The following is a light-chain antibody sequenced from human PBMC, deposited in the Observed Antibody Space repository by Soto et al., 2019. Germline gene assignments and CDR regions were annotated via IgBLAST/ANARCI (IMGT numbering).Light chain of an antibody. J-gene: IGKJ1*01. CDR1: QSVSSSY. CDR3: QQYGSPRT. Sequence: EIVLTQSPGTLSLSPGERATLSCRASQSVSSSYLAWYQQKPGQAPRLLIYGASIRATGIPDRFSGSGSGTDFPLTISRLEPEYFAVYYCQQYGSPRTFGQGTKVDI. V-gene: IGKV3-20*01. CDR2: GAS.